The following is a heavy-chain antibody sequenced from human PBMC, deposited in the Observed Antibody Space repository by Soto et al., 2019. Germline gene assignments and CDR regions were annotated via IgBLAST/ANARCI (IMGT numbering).Heavy chain of an antibody. CDR3: ARDSFYDSSGYYEVGAFDI. CDR2: ISSSSSTI. Sequence: GGSLRLSCAASGFTFSSYSMNWVRQAPGKGLEWVSYISSSSSTIYYADSVKGRFTISRDNAKNSLYLQMNSLRDEDTAVYYCARDSFYDSSGYYEVGAFDIWGQGTMVTVSS. D-gene: IGHD3-22*01. V-gene: IGHV3-48*02. J-gene: IGHJ3*02. CDR1: GFTFSSYS.